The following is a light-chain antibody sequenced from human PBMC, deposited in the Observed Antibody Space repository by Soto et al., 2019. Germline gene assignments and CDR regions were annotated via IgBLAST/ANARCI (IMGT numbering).Light chain of an antibody. CDR1: QSVSSN. Sequence: EIVMTQSPATLSVSQGERATLSCRASQSVSSNLAWYQQKPGQAPRLLIYGASTRATGIPAMFSGSGSGTEFTLTISSLQSEDFAVYYCQQYNNWPRTFGQGTKLEIK. V-gene: IGKV3-15*01. J-gene: IGKJ2*01. CDR3: QQYNNWPRT. CDR2: GAS.